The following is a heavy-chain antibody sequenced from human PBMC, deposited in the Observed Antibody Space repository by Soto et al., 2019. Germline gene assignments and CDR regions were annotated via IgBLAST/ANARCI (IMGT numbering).Heavy chain of an antibody. CDR3: ARSIVVVTALDY. D-gene: IGHD2-21*02. Sequence: GASVKVSCKASGYTFTSYAMHWERQAPGQRLEWMGWINAGNGNTKYSQKFQGRVTITRDTSASTAYMELSSLRSEDTAVYYCARSIVVVTALDYWGQGTLVTVSS. V-gene: IGHV1-3*01. CDR2: INAGNGNT. CDR1: GYTFTSYA. J-gene: IGHJ4*02.